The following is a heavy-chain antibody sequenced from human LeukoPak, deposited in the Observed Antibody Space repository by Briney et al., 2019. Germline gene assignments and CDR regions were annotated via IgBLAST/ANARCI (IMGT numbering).Heavy chain of an antibody. V-gene: IGHV1-69*04. CDR3: ARDDPITCSSTSCYQYWFDP. D-gene: IGHD2-2*01. CDR1: GGTFSSYT. CDR2: IIPILGIA. Sequence: GASVKVSCKASGGTFSSYTISWVRQAPGQGLEWMGRIIPILGIANYAQKFQGRVTITADKSTSTAYMELSSLRSEDTAVYYCARDDPITCSSTSCYQYWFDPWGQGTLVTVSS. J-gene: IGHJ5*02.